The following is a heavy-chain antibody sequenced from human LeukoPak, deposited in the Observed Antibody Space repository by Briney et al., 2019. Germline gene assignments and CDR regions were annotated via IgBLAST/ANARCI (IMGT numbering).Heavy chain of an antibody. J-gene: IGHJ3*02. CDR2: IYYSGST. CDR3: ARIPIGHDAFDI. CDR1: GGLISSGGYY. V-gene: IGHV4-31*03. D-gene: IGHD2-21*01. Sequence: SETLSLTCTVSGGLISSGGYYWSWIRQHPGKGLEWIGYIYYSGSTYYNPSLKSRVTISVDTSKNQFSLKLSSVTAADTAVYYCARIPIGHDAFDIWGQGTMVTVSS.